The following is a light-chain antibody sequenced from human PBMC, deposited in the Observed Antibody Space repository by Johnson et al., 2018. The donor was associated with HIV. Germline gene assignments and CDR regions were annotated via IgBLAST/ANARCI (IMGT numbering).Light chain of an antibody. CDR2: DNN. V-gene: IGLV1-51*01. J-gene: IGLJ1*01. CDR1: SSNIGNNY. Sequence: QSVLTQPPSVSAAPGQKVTISCSGSSSNIGNNYVSWYQQLPGTAPKLLIYDNNKRPSGIPDRFSGSKSGTSATLGITGLQTGDEADYYCGKWDSSLIAYVFGSGTKVTGL. CDR3: GKWDSSLIAYV.